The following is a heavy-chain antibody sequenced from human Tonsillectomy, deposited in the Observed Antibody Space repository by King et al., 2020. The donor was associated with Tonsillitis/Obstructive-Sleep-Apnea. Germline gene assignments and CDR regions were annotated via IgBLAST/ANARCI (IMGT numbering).Heavy chain of an antibody. CDR2: IYYSGST. J-gene: IGHJ4*02. Sequence: QLQESGPGLVKPSETLSLTCAVSGGSISTYYWSWIRQPPGKGLEWIGYIYYSGSTNYNPSLKSRVTISVDTSKNQFSLKLSSVTAADTAVYYCAREKYSDTLYYFDYWGQGTLVTVSS. CDR1: GGSISTYY. D-gene: IGHD6-6*01. CDR3: AREKYSDTLYYFDY. V-gene: IGHV4-59*01.